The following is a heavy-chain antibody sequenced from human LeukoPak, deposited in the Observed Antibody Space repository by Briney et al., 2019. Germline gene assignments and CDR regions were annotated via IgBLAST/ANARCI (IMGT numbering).Heavy chain of an antibody. CDR3: VRELWLDY. D-gene: IGHD5-18*01. CDR2: ISSSSSYI. CDR1: GFTFSSYE. J-gene: IGHJ4*02. Sequence: PGGSLRLSCAASGFTFSSYEMNWVRQAPGKGLEWVSSISSSSSYIYYADSVKGRFTISRDNAKNSLYLQMNSLRGDDTAVYYCVRELWLDYWGQGTLVTVSS. V-gene: IGHV3-21*01.